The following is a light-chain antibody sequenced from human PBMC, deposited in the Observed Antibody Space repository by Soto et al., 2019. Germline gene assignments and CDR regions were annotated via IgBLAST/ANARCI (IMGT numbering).Light chain of an antibody. V-gene: IGLV1-51*02. Sequence: QSVLTQPPSVSAAPGQKVTISCSGNSSNIGKNYVAWYQQLPGTAPKLLIYEHNKRPAGIPDRFACSKSTTSATLGITGLQTGDEAEYYCGAWDSSLRAVYVFGTGTKVTVL. CDR1: SSNIGKNY. CDR2: EHN. J-gene: IGLJ1*01. CDR3: GAWDSSLRAVYV.